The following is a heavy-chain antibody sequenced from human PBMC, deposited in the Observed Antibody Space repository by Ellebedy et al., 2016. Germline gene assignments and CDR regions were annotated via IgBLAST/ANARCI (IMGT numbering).Heavy chain of an antibody. V-gene: IGHV3-23*01. J-gene: IGHJ4*02. D-gene: IGHD2-2*01. Sequence: GESLKISXAASGFTFSSYAMSWVRQAPGKGLEWVSAISGSGGSTYYADSVKGRFTISRDNSKNTLYLQMNSLRAEDTAVYYCAKDRRVCSSTSCYLSWGQGTLVTVSS. CDR1: GFTFSSYA. CDR3: AKDRRVCSSTSCYLS. CDR2: ISGSGGST.